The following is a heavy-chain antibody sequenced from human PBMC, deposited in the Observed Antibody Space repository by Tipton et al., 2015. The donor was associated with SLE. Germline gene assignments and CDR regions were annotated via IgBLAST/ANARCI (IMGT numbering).Heavy chain of an antibody. CDR1: GYTFTSYC. CDR2: ISGYNGNT. Sequence: QSGAEVKKPGASVKVSCKASGYTFTSYCITWVRQAPGQGLEWMGWISGYNGNTNYAQKLQGRVTTTTDTSTSTAYMELRSLRSDDTAVYYCARLGDWDFYYYMDVWGKGTTVTVSS. J-gene: IGHJ6*03. V-gene: IGHV1-18*01. D-gene: IGHD3-16*01. CDR3: ARLGDWDFYYYMDV.